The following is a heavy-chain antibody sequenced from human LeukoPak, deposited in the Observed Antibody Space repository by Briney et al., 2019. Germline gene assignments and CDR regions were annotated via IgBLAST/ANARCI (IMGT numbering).Heavy chain of an antibody. D-gene: IGHD4-11*01. CDR3: VRDYSNFVQGD. CDR2: IFYDGST. Sequence: PSETLSLTCTVSGDSISSSSYYWGWIHQPPGKELEWIGSIFYDGSTYYNPSLKSRLTIFADTSKNQFSLKMTSVTAADTAVYYCVRDYSNFVQGDWGQGTLVTVSS. J-gene: IGHJ4*02. CDR1: GDSISSSSYY. V-gene: IGHV4-39*02.